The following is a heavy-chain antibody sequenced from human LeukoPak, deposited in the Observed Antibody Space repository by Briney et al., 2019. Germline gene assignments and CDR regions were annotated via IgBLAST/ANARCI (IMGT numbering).Heavy chain of an antibody. Sequence: SENLSFNCAGYGGTFCGFYWSWLGPAPGQGLEWIEEINHSVNTNYNPSLKSRVTTSVATSKNQFSLKLSSVTPADTAVYYCATISITNDTFDIWGQGTMVTVSS. CDR2: INHSVNT. CDR3: ATISITNDTFDI. J-gene: IGHJ3*02. CDR1: GGTFCGFY. V-gene: IGHV4-34*08. D-gene: IGHD5-12*01.